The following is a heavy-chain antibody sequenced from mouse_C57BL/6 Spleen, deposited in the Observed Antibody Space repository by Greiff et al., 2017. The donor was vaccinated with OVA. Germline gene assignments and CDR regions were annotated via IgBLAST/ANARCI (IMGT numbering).Heavy chain of an antibody. D-gene: IGHD1-1*01. J-gene: IGHJ4*01. V-gene: IGHV1-59*01. CDR1: GYTFTSYW. Sequence: QVQLQQPGAELVRPGTSVKLSCKASGYTFTSYWMHWVKQRPGQGLEWIGVIDPSDSYTNYNQKFKGKATLTVDTSSSTAYMQLSSLTSEDSAVYYCARRRSYYGSSRGYAMDYWGQGTSVTVSS. CDR2: IDPSDSYT. CDR3: ARRRSYYGSSRGYAMDY.